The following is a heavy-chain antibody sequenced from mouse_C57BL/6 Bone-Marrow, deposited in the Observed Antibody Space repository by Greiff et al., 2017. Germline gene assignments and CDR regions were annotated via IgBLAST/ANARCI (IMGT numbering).Heavy chain of an antibody. CDR2: IYPGSRST. CDR3: ATRWLLPFFDY. J-gene: IGHJ2*01. D-gene: IGHD2-3*01. V-gene: IGHV1-55*01. Sequence: QVQLKQPGAELVKPGASVKMSCKASGYTFTSYWITWVQQRPGQGLEWIGDIYPGSRSTNYNEKFKSKATLTVDQSSSTANMQLSSLTSEDSAVYYVATRWLLPFFDYWGQGTTLTVSS. CDR1: GYTFTSYW.